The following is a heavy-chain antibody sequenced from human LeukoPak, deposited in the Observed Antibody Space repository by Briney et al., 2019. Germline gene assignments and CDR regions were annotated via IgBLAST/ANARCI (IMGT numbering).Heavy chain of an antibody. CDR2: ISGDGDST. D-gene: IGHD6-25*01. CDR1: GFTFSSYA. CDR3: ARGKSNSGYAPFDC. J-gene: IGHJ4*02. V-gene: IGHV3-64*01. Sequence: PGGSLRLSCAASGFTFSSYAMLWVRQAPGKGLEFVSSISGDGDSTFYANSVKGRFTITRDNSKNTLSLQMGSPRDEDMAMYYCARGKSNSGYAPFDCWGQGTLVTVSS.